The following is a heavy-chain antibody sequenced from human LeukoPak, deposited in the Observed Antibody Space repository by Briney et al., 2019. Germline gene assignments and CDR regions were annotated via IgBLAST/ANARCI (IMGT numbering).Heavy chain of an antibody. V-gene: IGHV3-21*01. CDR1: GFTFSSYS. Sequence: GGSLRLSCAASGFTFSSYSMNWVRQAPGKGLEWVSSISSSSSYIYYADSVKGRFTISRDNAKNSLYLQMNSLGAEDTAVYYCARDLRTYYYGSGTGDNDYWGQGTLVTVSS. CDR2: ISSSSSYI. D-gene: IGHD3-10*01. CDR3: ARDLRTYYYGSGTGDNDY. J-gene: IGHJ4*02.